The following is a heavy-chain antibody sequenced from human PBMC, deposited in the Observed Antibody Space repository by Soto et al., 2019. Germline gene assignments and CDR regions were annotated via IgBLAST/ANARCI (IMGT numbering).Heavy chain of an antibody. CDR3: ARGGDYYGSGSSVWFDP. CDR2: MNPNSGNT. J-gene: IGHJ5*02. Sequence: QVQLVQSGAEVKKPGASVKVSCKASGYTFTSYDINWVRQATGQGLEWMGWMNPNSGNTGYAQKFQGRVTMTRNTSISTAYMELSSLKSEDTAVYYCARGGDYYGSGSSVWFDPWGQGTLVTVSS. D-gene: IGHD3-10*01. V-gene: IGHV1-8*01. CDR1: GYTFTSYD.